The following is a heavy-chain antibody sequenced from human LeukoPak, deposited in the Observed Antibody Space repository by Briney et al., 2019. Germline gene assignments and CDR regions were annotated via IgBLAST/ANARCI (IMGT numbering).Heavy chain of an antibody. Sequence: PGGSLRLSCAAFGFTLSSYAMHWVRQAPGKGLEWGALISYDGSNKYYADSVKGRFTISRDNSKNTLYLQVNSLRAEDTAVYYCARDNGYKRYFDYWSQGTLVTVSS. CDR3: ARDNGYKRYFDY. V-gene: IGHV3-30*04. D-gene: IGHD5-24*01. CDR1: GFTLSSYA. CDR2: ISYDGSNK. J-gene: IGHJ4*02.